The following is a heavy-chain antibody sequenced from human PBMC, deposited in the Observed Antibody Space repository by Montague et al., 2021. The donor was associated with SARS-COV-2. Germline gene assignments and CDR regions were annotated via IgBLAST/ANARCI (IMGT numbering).Heavy chain of an antibody. CDR1: GGSISSSGYY. CDR2: IYYSGNT. D-gene: IGHD3-22*01. CDR3: ARLPPYRFNSNGHYYNAFDI. J-gene: IGHJ3*02. V-gene: IGHV4-39*01. Sequence: SETLSLTCIVSGGSISSSGYYWGWIRQPPGKGLEWIGSIYYSGNTYYSPSLQSRVTISVDTSKNQFSLRLNSMTAADTAVYYCARLPPYRFNSNGHYYNAFDIWGQGTMVTVSS.